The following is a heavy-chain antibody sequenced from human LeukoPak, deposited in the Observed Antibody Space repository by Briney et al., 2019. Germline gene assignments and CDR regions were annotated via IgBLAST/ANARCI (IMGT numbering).Heavy chain of an antibody. CDR1: GDSISSYY. Sequence: PSETLSLTCTVSGDSISSYYWSWIRQPPGEGLEWIGYIYYSGSTNYNPSLKSRVTISVDTSKNQFSLKLSSVTAADTAVYYCARSLVGATLGPNWFDPWGQGTLVTVSS. CDR3: ARSLVGATLGPNWFDP. D-gene: IGHD1-26*01. CDR2: IYYSGST. V-gene: IGHV4-59*08. J-gene: IGHJ5*02.